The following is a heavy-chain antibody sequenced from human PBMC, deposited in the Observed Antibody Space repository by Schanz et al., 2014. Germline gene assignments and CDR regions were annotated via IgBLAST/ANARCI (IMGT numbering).Heavy chain of an antibody. CDR3: AKEKEEVAADGSCFDY. CDR1: GITLSGYG. V-gene: IGHV3-30*18. D-gene: IGHD6-13*01. Sequence: VQLVESGGGVVRPGGSLRLSCAASGITLSGYGLHWVRQAPGKGLEWVGFISFDGRNTGYAHSVKGRFTISRDNSKNTVNLQMNSLRAENTAVYYCAKEKEEVAADGSCFDYWGQGTLVTVSS. CDR2: ISFDGRNT. J-gene: IGHJ4*02.